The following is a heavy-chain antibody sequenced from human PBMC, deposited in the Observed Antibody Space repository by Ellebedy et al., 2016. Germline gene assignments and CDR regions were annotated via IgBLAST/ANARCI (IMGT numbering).Heavy chain of an antibody. CDR2: IYHSGST. V-gene: IGHV4-38-2*02. CDR1: GYSISSGYY. CDR3: ARDAIAASGGWFDP. D-gene: IGHD6-13*01. J-gene: IGHJ5*02. Sequence: SETLSLXXTVSGYSISSGYYWGWIRQPPGKGLEWIGSIYHSGSTYYNPSLKSRVTISIDTSKNQFSLKLSSVTAADTAVYYCARDAIAASGGWFDPWGQGALVTVSS.